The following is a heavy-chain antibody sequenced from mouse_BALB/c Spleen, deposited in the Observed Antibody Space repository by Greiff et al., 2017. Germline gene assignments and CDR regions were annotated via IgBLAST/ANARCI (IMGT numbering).Heavy chain of an antibody. J-gene: IGHJ2*01. Sequence: EVKLQESGPGLVKPSQSVSLTCTATGFSITTGNYSWSWLSKFPGHKREWIGYTYYSGTITNNTSLTSRTSITSDTSKNHFFLDMNSLTAEDTATYCCARYDYRYDYLDYWGQGTTLTVSS. CDR1: GFSITTGNYS. CDR3: ARYDYRYDYLDY. V-gene: IGHV3-5*02. CDR2: TYYSGTI. D-gene: IGHD2-14*01.